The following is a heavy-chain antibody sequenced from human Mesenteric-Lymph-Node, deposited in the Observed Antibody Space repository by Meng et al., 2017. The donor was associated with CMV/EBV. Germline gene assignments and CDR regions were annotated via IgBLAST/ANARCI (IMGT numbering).Heavy chain of an antibody. CDR1: GFTVSSNY. Sequence: GGSLRLSCTASGFTVSSNYMSWVRQAPGKGLEWVSVIYSGGSTYYADSVKGRFTISRDNAKNSLYLQMNSLRAEDTAVYYCARDDTYCSSTSCYYYGMDVWGQGTTVTVSS. D-gene: IGHD2-2*01. CDR3: ARDDTYCSSTSCYYYGMDV. V-gene: IGHV3-66*01. J-gene: IGHJ6*02. CDR2: IYSGGST.